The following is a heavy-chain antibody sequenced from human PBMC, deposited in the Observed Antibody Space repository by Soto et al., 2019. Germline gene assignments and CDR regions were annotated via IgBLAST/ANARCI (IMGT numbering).Heavy chain of an antibody. CDR3: ARRVGVAPVYDAYDF. CDR2: VRANNLKT. Sequence: QVQLVQSGAEVKKPGASVTVSCKASVFTFTIYGISWVRQARGQGLEWMGWVRANNLKTHYAQKLQGRVTMTTDTSTSNADMDLRSLRPDDTAVYYCARRVGVAPVYDAYDFWGQGTMVTVSS. V-gene: IGHV1-18*01. J-gene: IGHJ3*01. D-gene: IGHD2-15*01. CDR1: VFTFTIYG.